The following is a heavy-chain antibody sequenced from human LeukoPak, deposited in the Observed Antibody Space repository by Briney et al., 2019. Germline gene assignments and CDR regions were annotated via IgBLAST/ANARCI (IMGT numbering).Heavy chain of an antibody. V-gene: IGHV1-2*06. J-gene: IGHJ6*02. CDR3: ARDIGDYGDYEYYYYGMDV. CDR1: GYTFTGYY. Sequence: ASVKVSCKASGYTFTGYYMHWVRQAPGQGLEWMGRINPNSGGTNYAQKFQGRVTMTRDTSISTAYMELSRLRSDDTAVYYCARDIGDYGDYEYYYYGMDVWGQGTTVTVSS. D-gene: IGHD4-17*01. CDR2: INPNSGGT.